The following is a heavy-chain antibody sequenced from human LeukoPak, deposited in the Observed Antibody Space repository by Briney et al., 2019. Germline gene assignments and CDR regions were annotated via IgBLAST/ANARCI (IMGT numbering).Heavy chain of an antibody. CDR3: ARGRLLWFGELLYYYYGMDV. Sequence: SETLSLTCAVYGGSFSGYYWSWIRQPPGKGLEWIGSIYYSGSTYYNPSLKSRVTISVDTSKNQFSLKLSSVTAADTAVYYCARGRLLWFGELLYYYYGMDVWGQGTTVTVSS. D-gene: IGHD3-10*01. CDR2: IYYSGST. J-gene: IGHJ6*02. CDR1: GGSFSGYY. V-gene: IGHV4-34*01.